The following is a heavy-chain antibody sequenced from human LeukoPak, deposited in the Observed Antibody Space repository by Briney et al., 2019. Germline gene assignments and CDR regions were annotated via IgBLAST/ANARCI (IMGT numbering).Heavy chain of an antibody. CDR3: ARDESVAAAGTDYYYMDV. D-gene: IGHD6-13*01. Sequence: ASETLSLTCTVSGGSISSYYWSWIRQPPGKGLEWIGYIYYSGSTNYNPSLKSRVTILVDTSKNQFSLKLSSVTAADTAVYYCARDESVAAAGTDYYYMDVWGKGTTVTVSS. CDR2: IYYSGST. V-gene: IGHV4-59*12. J-gene: IGHJ6*03. CDR1: GGSISSYY.